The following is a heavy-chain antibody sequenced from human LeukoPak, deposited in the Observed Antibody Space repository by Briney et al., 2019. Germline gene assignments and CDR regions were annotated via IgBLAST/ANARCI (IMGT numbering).Heavy chain of an antibody. V-gene: IGHV4-39*01. Sequence: SETLSLTCTVSGGSISSSSYYWGWIRQPPGKGLEWIGSIYYSGSTYYNPSFKSRVTISVDTSKNQFSLKLSSVTAADTAVYYCARHIKRRGIAAAGPTYFDYWGQGTLVTVSS. D-gene: IGHD6-13*01. J-gene: IGHJ4*02. CDR2: IYYSGST. CDR1: GGSISSSSYY. CDR3: ARHIKRRGIAAAGPTYFDY.